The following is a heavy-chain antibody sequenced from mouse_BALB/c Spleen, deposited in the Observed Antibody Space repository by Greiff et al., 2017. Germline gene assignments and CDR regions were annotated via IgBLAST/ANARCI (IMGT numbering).Heavy chain of an antibody. J-gene: IGHJ2*01. Sequence: QVQLQQPGAELVRPGASVQLSCKASGYTFTSYWINWVKQRPGQGLEWIGNIYPSDSYTNYNQKFKDKATLTVDKSSSTAYMQLSSPTSEDSAVYYCTRCGYGSSSPFDYWGQGTTLTVSS. D-gene: IGHD1-1*01. V-gene: IGHV1-69*02. CDR3: TRCGYGSSSPFDY. CDR2: IYPSDSYT. CDR1: GYTFTSYW.